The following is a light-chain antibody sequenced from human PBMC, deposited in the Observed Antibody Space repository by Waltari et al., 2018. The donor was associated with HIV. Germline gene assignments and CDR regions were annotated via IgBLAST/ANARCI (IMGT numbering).Light chain of an antibody. V-gene: IGLV2-14*01. Sequence: QSALTQPASLSGSPGQSITLTCSATGSDIGLYDLVSWYRQEPGKAPRLLIYGVSNRPSEISRRFSGSKARTTASLTISALQADDEGDYYCSAYTMSGSLVFGGGTKLTVL. J-gene: IGLJ2*01. CDR3: SAYTMSGSLV. CDR1: GSDIGLYDL. CDR2: GVS.